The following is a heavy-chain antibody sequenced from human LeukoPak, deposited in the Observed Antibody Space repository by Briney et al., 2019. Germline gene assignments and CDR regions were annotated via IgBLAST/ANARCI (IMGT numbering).Heavy chain of an antibody. CDR2: IYHSGST. J-gene: IGHJ4*02. Sequence: PSETLSFTCAVSGGSISSGGYSWSWIRQPPGKGLEWIGYIYHSGSTYYNPSLKSRVTISVDRSKNQFSLKLSSVTAADTAVYYCARDCGGKAYCYWGQGTLVTVSS. CDR1: GGSISSGGYS. V-gene: IGHV4-30-2*01. CDR3: ARDCGGKAYCY. D-gene: IGHD4-23*01.